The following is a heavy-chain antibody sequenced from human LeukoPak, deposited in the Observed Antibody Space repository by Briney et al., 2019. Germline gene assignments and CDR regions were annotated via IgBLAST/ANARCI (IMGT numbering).Heavy chain of an antibody. CDR1: GYTFISYD. D-gene: IGHD4-17*01. CDR3: ARGKLTHGDYVAVDY. V-gene: IGHV1-8*01. CDR2: MNPKSANA. J-gene: IGHJ4*02. Sequence: GASVKVSCKASGYTFISYDMNWVRQATGQGLEWMGWMNPKSANAGYAQKFQGRVSMTRDTSMSTAYMELSGLTSEDTAVYYCARGKLTHGDYVAVDYWGQGTLVTVSS.